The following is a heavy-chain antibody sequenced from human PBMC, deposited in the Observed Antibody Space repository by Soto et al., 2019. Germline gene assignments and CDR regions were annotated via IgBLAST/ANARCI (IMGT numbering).Heavy chain of an antibody. CDR1: GGSISSYY. V-gene: IGHV4-59*01. CDR2: IYYSGST. D-gene: IGHD6-13*01. CDR3: ARGSRYSSPYYYYYGMDV. Sequence: SETLSLTCTVSGGSISSYYWSWIRQPPGKGLEWIGYIYYSGSTNYNPSLKSRVTISVDTSKNQFSLKLSSVTAADTAVYYCARGSRYSSPYYYYYGMDVWGQGTTVTVSS. J-gene: IGHJ6*02.